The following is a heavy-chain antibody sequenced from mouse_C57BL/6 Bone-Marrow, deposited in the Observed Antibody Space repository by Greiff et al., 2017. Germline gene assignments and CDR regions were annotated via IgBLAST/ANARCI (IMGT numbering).Heavy chain of an antibody. CDR2: IDPHSGGT. J-gene: IGHJ2*01. D-gene: IGHD2-14*01. CDR3: ARNKIPIGVRYFDF. V-gene: IGHV1-72*01. Sequence: QVQLQQPGAELVKPGASVKLSCKASGYTFTSYWMHWVKQRPGRGLEWIGRIDPHSGGTKYNEKFKSKATLTADKPSSTAYMQLSSLTSEDSAVYYCARNKIPIGVRYFDFWGRGTTLTVSS. CDR1: GYTFTSYW.